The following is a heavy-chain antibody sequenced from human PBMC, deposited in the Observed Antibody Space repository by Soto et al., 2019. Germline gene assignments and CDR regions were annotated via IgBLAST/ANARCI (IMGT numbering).Heavy chain of an antibody. CDR1: GGSISSYY. CDR3: ARVPFYDYVWGSPPYYFDY. V-gene: IGHV4-59*01. Sequence: ETLSLTCTVSGGSISSYYWSWIRQPPGKGLEWIGYIYYSGSTNYNPSLKSRVTISVDTSKNQFSLKLSSVTAADTAVYYCARVPFYDYVWGSPPYYFDYWGQGTLVTVSS. D-gene: IGHD3-16*01. CDR2: IYYSGST. J-gene: IGHJ4*02.